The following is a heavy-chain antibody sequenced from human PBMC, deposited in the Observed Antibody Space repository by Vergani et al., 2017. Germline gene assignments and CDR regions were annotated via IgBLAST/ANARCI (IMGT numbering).Heavy chain of an antibody. CDR3: ARENLYKIDS. Sequence: EVQMVESGGGLVQPGGSLRLSCAVSGFTLSTFWMNWVRQVPGEGLVWVARLTSDGIFTYNADFVKGRFTISIDDAKNTMYLQMNSLRAEDTAIYYCARENLYKIDSWGQGTVVTVSS. V-gene: IGHV3-74*01. J-gene: IGHJ4*02. CDR1: GFTLSTFW. CDR2: LTSDGIFT. D-gene: IGHD3-10*01.